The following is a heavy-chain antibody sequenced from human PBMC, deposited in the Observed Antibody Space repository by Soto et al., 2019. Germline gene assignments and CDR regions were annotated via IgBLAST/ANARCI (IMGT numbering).Heavy chain of an antibody. CDR3: ARSAGYYDFWSGYPEGGMTAPPVTLYGLDV. Sequence: GASVKVSCKASGGTFSSYAISWVRQAPGQGLEWMGGIIPIFGTANYAQKFQGRVTITADESTSTAYMELSSLRSEDTAVYYCARSAGYYDFWSGYPEGGMTAPPVTLYGLDVWGQGTTVTVSS. CDR1: GGTFSSYA. J-gene: IGHJ6*02. V-gene: IGHV1-69*13. CDR2: IIPIFGTA. D-gene: IGHD3-3*01.